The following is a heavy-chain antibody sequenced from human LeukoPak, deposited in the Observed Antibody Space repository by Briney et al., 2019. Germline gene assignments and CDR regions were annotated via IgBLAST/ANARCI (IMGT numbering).Heavy chain of an antibody. CDR1: GGTFSIYA. J-gene: IGHJ6*03. CDR3: ASGSIVVVPAAQDLVYYYYYMDV. Sequence: SVKVSCKASGGTFSIYAISLVRQAPGQGLELMGGIIPIFGTANYAHKFQGRGTITAYKSTSTAYMELSSLRSEDTAVYYCASGSIVVVPAAQDLVYYYYYMDVWGKGTTVTVSS. V-gene: IGHV1-69*06. D-gene: IGHD2-2*01. CDR2: IIPIFGTA.